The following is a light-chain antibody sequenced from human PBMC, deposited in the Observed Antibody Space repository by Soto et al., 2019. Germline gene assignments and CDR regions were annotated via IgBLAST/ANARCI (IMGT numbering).Light chain of an antibody. J-gene: IGKJ5*01. Sequence: IVLTKSQDTLSLSPGEGATLSCRASQSVSSSYLAWYHQRPGQAPRLLIYGSYSRATGIPDRFSGGGSGTDFTLTISRLEPEDFAVYYCQQYGSLPITFGQGTRLEIK. V-gene: IGKV3-20*01. CDR3: QQYGSLPIT. CDR2: GSY. CDR1: QSVSSSY.